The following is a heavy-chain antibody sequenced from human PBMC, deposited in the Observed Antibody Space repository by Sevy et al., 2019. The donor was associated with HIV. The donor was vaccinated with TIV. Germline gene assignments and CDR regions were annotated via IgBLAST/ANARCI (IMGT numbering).Heavy chain of an antibody. CDR1: GFTVSSNY. CDR3: ATDPIIVLVVTDGMDV. J-gene: IGHJ6*02. Sequence: GGSLRLSCAASGFTVSSNYMSWVRQAPGKGLEWVSVIYSGGSTYYADSVKGRFTISRDDSKNTLYLQMNSLKTEDSAVYYCATDPIIVLVVTDGMDVWGQGTTVTVSS. CDR2: IYSGGST. V-gene: IGHV3-53*01. D-gene: IGHD2-8*01.